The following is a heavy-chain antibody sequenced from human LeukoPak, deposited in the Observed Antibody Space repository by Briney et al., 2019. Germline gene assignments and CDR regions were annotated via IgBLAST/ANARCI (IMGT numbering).Heavy chain of an antibody. CDR2: ISGSGGST. CDR1: GFTFSSYA. V-gene: IGHV3-23*01. CDR3: ARDFSSTRSFGWFNP. D-gene: IGHD2-2*01. J-gene: IGHJ5*02. Sequence: GGSLRLSCAASGFTFSSYAMSWVRQAPGKGLEWVSAISGSGGSTYYADSVKGRFTISRDNSKNTLYLQMNSLRAEDTAVYYCARDFSSTRSFGWFNPWGRGNLVTVSS.